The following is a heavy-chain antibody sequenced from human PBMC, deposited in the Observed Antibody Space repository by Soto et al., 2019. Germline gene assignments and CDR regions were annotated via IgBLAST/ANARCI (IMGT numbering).Heavy chain of an antibody. J-gene: IGHJ4*02. CDR2: INPNSGNI. CDR1: GDTFTTYD. Sequence: ASVKVSCKASGDTFTTYDINWVRQASGHGLEWMGWINPNSGNIGYAQRFQGRVTMTRDTAIRTAYMEVSSLRSDDTAVYYCARGRASGSYYLLDYWGQGTLVTVSS. V-gene: IGHV1-8*01. D-gene: IGHD3-10*01. CDR3: ARGRASGSYYLLDY.